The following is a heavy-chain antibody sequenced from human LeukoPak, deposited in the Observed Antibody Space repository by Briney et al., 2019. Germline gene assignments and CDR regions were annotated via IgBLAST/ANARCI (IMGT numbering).Heavy chain of an antibody. CDR3: AKGSSGYFFDL. CDR2: ISNDGGGT. CDR1: GFIFNNYG. V-gene: IGHV3-23*01. Sequence: GGSLRLSCTASGFIFNNYGLIWVRQAPGKGLEWVSAISNDGGGTNYADFVKGRFTISRDNSKNTLFLQMNSLRAEDTALYYCAKGSSGYFFDLWGQGTLVAVSS. J-gene: IGHJ4*02. D-gene: IGHD3-22*01.